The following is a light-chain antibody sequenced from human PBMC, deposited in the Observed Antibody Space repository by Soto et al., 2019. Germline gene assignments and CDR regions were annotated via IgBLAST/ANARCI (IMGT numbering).Light chain of an antibody. CDR2: GAS. V-gene: IGKV3-20*01. CDR3: QQYGSSPLT. Sequence: SCRASQSVSSSYLAWYQQKPGQAPRLLIYGASSRATGIPDRFSGSGSGTDFTLTISRLEPEDFAVYYCQQYGSSPLTFGGRTKVEIK. J-gene: IGKJ4*01. CDR1: QSVSSSY.